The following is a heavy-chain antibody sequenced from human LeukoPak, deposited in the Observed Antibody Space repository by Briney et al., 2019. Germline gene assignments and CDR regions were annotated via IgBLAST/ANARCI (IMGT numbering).Heavy chain of an antibody. Sequence: GGSLRLSCAASGFTFSSYSMNWVRQAPGKGLEWVSYISGSSSTIYYADSVKGRFTISRDNAKNSLYLQMNSLRAEDTAVYYCARDQGIDYWGQGTLVTVSS. CDR2: ISGSSSTI. CDR1: GFTFSSYS. J-gene: IGHJ4*02. D-gene: IGHD6-13*01. V-gene: IGHV3-48*04. CDR3: ARDQGIDY.